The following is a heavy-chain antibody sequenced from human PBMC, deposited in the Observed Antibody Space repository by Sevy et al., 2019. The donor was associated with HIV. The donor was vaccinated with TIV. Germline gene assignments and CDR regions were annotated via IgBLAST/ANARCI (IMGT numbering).Heavy chain of an antibody. CDR3: AKALNPALESMIEVVLRTLKGFDV. J-gene: IGHJ3*01. Sequence: GGSLRLSCAASGFTFNTHAMTWVRQAPGNGLEWVSVISGPGVSTYYADSVKGRFTISRDNSKNTLYLQMNSLRADDTATYYCAKALNPALESMIEVVLRTLKGFDVWGQGTVVTVSS. CDR2: ISGPGVST. D-gene: IGHD3-22*01. CDR1: GFTFNTHA. V-gene: IGHV3-23*01.